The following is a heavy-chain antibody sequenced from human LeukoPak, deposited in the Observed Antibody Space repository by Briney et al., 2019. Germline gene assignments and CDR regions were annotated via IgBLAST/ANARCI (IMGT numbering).Heavy chain of an antibody. CDR1: GFSFSNYW. J-gene: IGHJ4*02. CDR2: IKQDGSEK. Sequence: GGSLRLSCAASGFSFSNYWMSWVPQAPVKGLEWVASIKQDGSEKHYVDSVKGRFTISKDNAKNALYLQMSSLRAEDTAVYYCAREARATFDYWGQGTVVTVSS. CDR3: AREARATFDY. V-gene: IGHV3-7*01. D-gene: IGHD5-12*01.